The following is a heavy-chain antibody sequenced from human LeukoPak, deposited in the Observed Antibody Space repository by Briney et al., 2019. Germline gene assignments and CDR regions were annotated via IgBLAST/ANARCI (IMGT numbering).Heavy chain of an antibody. Sequence: GGSVSLSCEASGFTFSNYGLHWVRQTPGKGLEWVAAISSDGVEKHYADSVKGRFTISRDNSKSTLYLQMNSLRAEDTALYYCAREGHYDILTGYSPLEYYFYYMDVWRKGTTVTVSS. J-gene: IGHJ6*03. CDR3: AREGHYDILTGYSPLEYYFYYMDV. CDR1: GFTFSNYG. D-gene: IGHD3-9*01. CDR2: ISSDGVEK. V-gene: IGHV3-30*04.